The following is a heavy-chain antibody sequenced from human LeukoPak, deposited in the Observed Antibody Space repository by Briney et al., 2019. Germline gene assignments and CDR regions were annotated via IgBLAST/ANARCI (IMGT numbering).Heavy chain of an antibody. J-gene: IGHJ4*02. V-gene: IGHV3-9*01. CDR2: ISWNSGSI. D-gene: IGHD6-19*01. CDR3: AKARGIAVAGTSLNY. CDR1: GFTFDDYA. Sequence: GGSLRLSYAASGFTFDDYAMHWVRQAPGKSLEWVSGISWNSGSIGYADSVKGRFTISRDNAKNSLYLQMNSLRAEDTALYYCAKARGIAVAGTSLNYWGQGTLVTVSS.